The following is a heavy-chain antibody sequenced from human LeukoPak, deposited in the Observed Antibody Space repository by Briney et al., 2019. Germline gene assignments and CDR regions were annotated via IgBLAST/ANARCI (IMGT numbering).Heavy chain of an antibody. D-gene: IGHD6-13*01. Sequence: PGGSLRLSCAASGFTFSSYEMNWVRQAPGKGLEWVSYTSSRGSIIFYADPVKGRFTISRDNAKNSLYLQMDSLRVEDTAVYYCARGAAGGMYNWFDPWGQGTLVTVSS. V-gene: IGHV3-48*03. CDR3: ARGAAGGMYNWFDP. J-gene: IGHJ5*02. CDR2: TSSRGSII. CDR1: GFTFSSYE.